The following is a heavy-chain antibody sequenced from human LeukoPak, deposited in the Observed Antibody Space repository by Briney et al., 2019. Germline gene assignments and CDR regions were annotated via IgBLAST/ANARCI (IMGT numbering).Heavy chain of an antibody. Sequence: SVKVSCKASGGTFSSYAISWVRPAPGQGLEWMGGIIPIFGTANYAQKFQGRVTITADESTSTAYMELSSLSAEATAVYYCARVVGRGYSGYGYFDYWGQGTLVTVSS. J-gene: IGHJ4*02. CDR2: IIPIFGTA. CDR1: GGTFSSYA. V-gene: IGHV1-69*01. CDR3: ARVVGRGYSGYGYFDY. D-gene: IGHD5-12*01.